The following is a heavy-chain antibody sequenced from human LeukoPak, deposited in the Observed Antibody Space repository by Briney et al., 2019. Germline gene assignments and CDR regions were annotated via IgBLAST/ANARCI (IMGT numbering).Heavy chain of an antibody. V-gene: IGHV4-34*01. D-gene: IGHD5-12*01. CDR3: AATVIVASSIDY. Sequence: SETLSLTCAVYGGSFSGYYWSWIRQPPRKGLEWIGEINHSGSTNYNPSLKSRVIISVDTSKNQFSLKLSSVTAADTAVYYCAATVIVASSIDYWGQGTLVTVSS. CDR1: GGSFSGYY. CDR2: INHSGST. J-gene: IGHJ4*02.